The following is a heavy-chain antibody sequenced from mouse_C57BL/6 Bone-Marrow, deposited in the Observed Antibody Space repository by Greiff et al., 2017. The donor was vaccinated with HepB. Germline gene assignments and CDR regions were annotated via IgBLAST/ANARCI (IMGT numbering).Heavy chain of an antibody. CDR3: TREGAYYSNFPAYFDV. CDR1: GYTFTSYW. D-gene: IGHD2-5*01. J-gene: IGHJ1*03. Sequence: VHVKQSGTVLARPGASVKMSCKTSGYTFTSYWMHWVKQRPGQGLEWIGAIYPGNSDTSYNQKFKGKAKLTAVTSASTAYMELSSLTNEDSAVYYCTREGAYYSNFPAYFDVWGTGTTVTVSS. V-gene: IGHV1-5*01. CDR2: IYPGNSDT.